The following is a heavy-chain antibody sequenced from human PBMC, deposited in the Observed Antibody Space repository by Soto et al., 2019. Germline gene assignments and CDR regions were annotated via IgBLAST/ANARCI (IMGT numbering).Heavy chain of an antibody. V-gene: IGHV3-11*01. CDR2: ISSSGSTI. Sequence: QVQLVESGGGLVKPGGSLRLSCAASGFTFSDYYMSWIRQAPGKGLEWVSYISSSGSTIYYADSVKGRFTISRDNAKNSLYLQMNSLRAEDTAVYYCARTRKSAYCGGDCYRWNLFDYWGQGTLVTVSS. D-gene: IGHD2-21*01. CDR1: GFTFSDYY. J-gene: IGHJ4*02. CDR3: ARTRKSAYCGGDCYRWNLFDY.